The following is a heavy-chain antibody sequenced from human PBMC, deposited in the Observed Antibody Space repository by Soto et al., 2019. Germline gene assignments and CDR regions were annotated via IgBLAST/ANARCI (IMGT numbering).Heavy chain of an antibody. CDR3: ARDGYDSSGDSEYFQY. CDR2: ISSSGSSI. CDR1: GFTFSTYE. V-gene: IGHV3-48*03. D-gene: IGHD3-22*01. Sequence: EVKLVESGGGLVQPGGSLRLSCAASGFTFSTYEMNWVRQAPGKGLEWISYISSSGSSIYYADPVKGRFTISRDNDRNSLHLQMNSLRVEHTAVYYCARDGYDSSGDSEYFQYWGQGTLVTVSS. J-gene: IGHJ1*01.